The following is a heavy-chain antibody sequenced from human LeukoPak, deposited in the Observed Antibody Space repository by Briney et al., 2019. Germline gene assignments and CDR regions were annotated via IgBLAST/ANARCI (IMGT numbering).Heavy chain of an antibody. D-gene: IGHD2-2*01. V-gene: IGHV3-23*01. CDR3: ASNGRYCSSTSCYEGSGLGL. J-gene: IGHJ2*01. Sequence: GGSLRLSCAASGFTFSSYAMSWVRQAPGKGLEWVSAISGSRGSTFSADSVKGRFTISRDNSKNTLYLEMNSLRAEDTAVYYCASNGRYCSSTSCYEGSGLGLWGRGTLVTVSS. CDR1: GFTFSSYA. CDR2: ISGSRGST.